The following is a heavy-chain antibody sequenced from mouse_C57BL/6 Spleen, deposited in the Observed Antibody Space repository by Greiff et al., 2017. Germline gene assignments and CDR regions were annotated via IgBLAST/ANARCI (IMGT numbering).Heavy chain of an antibody. CDR1: GYTFTSYW. Sequence: QVQLQQPGAELVKPGASVKMSCKASGYTFTSYWITWVKQRPGQGLEWIGDIYPGSGSTNYNEKFKSKATLTVDTSSSTAYMQLSSLTSEDSAVYYFAIFYDYDDYYAMDYWGQGTSVTVSS. V-gene: IGHV1-55*01. CDR3: AIFYDYDDYYAMDY. D-gene: IGHD2-4*01. J-gene: IGHJ4*01. CDR2: IYPGSGST.